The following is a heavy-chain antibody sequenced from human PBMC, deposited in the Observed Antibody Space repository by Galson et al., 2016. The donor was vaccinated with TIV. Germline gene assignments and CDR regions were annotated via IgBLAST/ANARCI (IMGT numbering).Heavy chain of an antibody. J-gene: IGHJ4*02. CDR1: GYTFTSFD. Sequence: SVKVSCKASGYTFTSFDISWIRQAPGQGLEWMGWMSPANGNTGYAQKFRGRITMTRHPSTTTVYMELGGLTSEDTAVYYCARGHYYYTSGYSFAFWGQGTLVTVSS. CDR3: ARGHYYYTSGYSFAF. D-gene: IGHD3-22*01. V-gene: IGHV1-8*01. CDR2: MSPANGNT.